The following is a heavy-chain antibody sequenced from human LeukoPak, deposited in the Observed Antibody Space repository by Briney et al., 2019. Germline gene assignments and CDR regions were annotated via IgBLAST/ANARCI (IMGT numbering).Heavy chain of an antibody. J-gene: IGHJ6*02. D-gene: IGHD3-22*01. CDR2: ICWNSGSI. CDR3: AKDVLQNYYDSTPGPMDV. Sequence: GGSLRLSCAASGFTFDDYAMHWVPQAPGQGLEWVSGICWNSGSIGYTDSVKGRFTISRDTAKNSLYLQMNSLRAEDTALYYCAKDVLQNYYDSTPGPMDVWGQGTTVTVSS. CDR1: GFTFDDYA. V-gene: IGHV3-9*01.